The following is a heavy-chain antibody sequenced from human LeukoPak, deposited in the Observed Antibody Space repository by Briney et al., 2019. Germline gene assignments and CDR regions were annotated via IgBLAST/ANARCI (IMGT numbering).Heavy chain of an antibody. CDR3: ARDIYSYGPGIGY. CDR2: IYSGGST. D-gene: IGHD5-18*01. V-gene: IGHV3-53*01. CDR1: GFTVSSNY. J-gene: IGHJ4*02. Sequence: PGGSLRLSCAASGFTVSSNYMSWVRQAPGKGLEWVSVIYSGGSTYYADSVKGRFTISRDNSKNTLYLQMNSLRAEDTAEYYCARDIYSYGPGIGYWGQGTLVTVSS.